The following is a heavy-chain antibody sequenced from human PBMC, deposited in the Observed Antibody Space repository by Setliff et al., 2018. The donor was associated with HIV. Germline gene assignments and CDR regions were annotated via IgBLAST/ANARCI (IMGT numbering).Heavy chain of an antibody. J-gene: IGHJ4*02. CDR2: IRTKPNGYAT. D-gene: IGHD2-21*02. V-gene: IGHV3-73*01. Sequence: GGSLRLSCVASGFTFSDSAMNWVRQGSGKGLEWVGRIRTKPNGYATAYAASVKGRFTMSRDDSKNTLYLQMDSLKTEDTALYFCTRLAYCGTDCYLESYWGQGTLVTVSS. CDR1: GFTFSDSA. CDR3: TRLAYCGTDCYLESY.